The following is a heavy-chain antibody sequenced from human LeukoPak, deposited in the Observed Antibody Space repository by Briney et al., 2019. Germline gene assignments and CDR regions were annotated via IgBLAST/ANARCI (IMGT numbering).Heavy chain of an antibody. CDR2: INPNSGGT. D-gene: IGHD3-3*01. V-gene: IGHV1-2*02. Sequence: ASVKVSCKASGYTFTGYYMHWVRQAPGQGLECMGWINPNSGGTNYAQKFQGRVTMTRDTSIVYMELSSLRSEDTAVYYCARGGGVVLRSYMDVWGKGTTVTISS. J-gene: IGHJ6*03. CDR3: ARGGGVVLRSYMDV. CDR1: GYTFTGYY.